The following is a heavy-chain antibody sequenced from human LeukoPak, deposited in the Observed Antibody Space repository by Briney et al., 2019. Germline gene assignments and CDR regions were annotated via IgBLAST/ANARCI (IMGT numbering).Heavy chain of an antibody. CDR2: ITHSGSA. J-gene: IGHJ5*02. D-gene: IGHD6-19*01. V-gene: IGHV4-34*01. CDR3: ARGAIAVAEYNWFDP. Sequence: SETLSLTCGVYGGSFSGYYWNLIRQPPGKGLEWIGEITHSGSAYSNPSLKSRVTISVDTSKNQFSLRLNSVTAADTAVYYCARGAIAVAEYNWFDPWGQGTLVTVSS. CDR1: GGSFSGYY.